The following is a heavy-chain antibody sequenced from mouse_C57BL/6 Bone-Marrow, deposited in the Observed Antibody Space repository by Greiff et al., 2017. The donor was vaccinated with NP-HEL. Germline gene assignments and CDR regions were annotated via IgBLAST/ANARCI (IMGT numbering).Heavy chain of an antibody. D-gene: IGHD2-4*01. Sequence: VQLQQSGAELVRPGASVTLSCKASGYTFTDYEMHWVKQTPVHGLEWIGAIDPETGGTAYNQKFKGKAILTADKSSSTAYMELRSLTSEDSAVYYCTSSYDYYYFDYWGQGTTLTVSS. CDR3: TSSYDYYYFDY. J-gene: IGHJ2*01. V-gene: IGHV1-15*01. CDR1: GYTFTDYE. CDR2: IDPETGGT.